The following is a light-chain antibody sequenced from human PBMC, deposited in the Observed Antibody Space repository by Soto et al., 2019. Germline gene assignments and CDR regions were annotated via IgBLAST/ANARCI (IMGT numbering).Light chain of an antibody. CDR2: EVS. CDR1: SSDVGGYKY. CDR3: SSYRSSSTPYVV. Sequence: QSALTQPASVSGSPGQSITISCTGTSSDVGGYKYDSWYQQNPGKAPKLMIYEVSNRPSGVSNRFSGSKSGNTASLTISGLQAEDEADYYCSSYRSSSTPYVVFGGGTKLTVL. J-gene: IGLJ2*01. V-gene: IGLV2-14*01.